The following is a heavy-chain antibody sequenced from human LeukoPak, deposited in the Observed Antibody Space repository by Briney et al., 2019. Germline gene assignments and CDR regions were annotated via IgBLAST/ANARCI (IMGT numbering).Heavy chain of an antibody. D-gene: IGHD6-13*01. J-gene: IGHJ4*02. Sequence: ASVKVSCKASGYTFTSYGISWVRQAPGQGLEWMGWISAYNGNTNYAQKLQGRVTMTTDTSTSTAYMELRSLRSDDTAVYYCARDPEMVILRSGSWYDYWGQGTLVTVSS. CDR3: ARDPEMVILRSGSWYDY. V-gene: IGHV1-18*01. CDR1: GYTFTSYG. CDR2: ISAYNGNT.